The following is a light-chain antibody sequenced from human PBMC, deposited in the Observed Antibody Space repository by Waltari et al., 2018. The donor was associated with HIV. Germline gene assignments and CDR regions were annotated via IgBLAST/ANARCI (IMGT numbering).Light chain of an antibody. CDR1: ASDIGRYNY. CDR2: DVN. CDR3: ASYTVNATGV. V-gene: IGLV2-14*03. J-gene: IGLJ1*01. Sequence: QSALSPPASVSDSPGQSVPISCSRGASDIGRYNYVSCFQQHPDKTPRLILFDVNNRPSGISDRFSGSKSGTTASLTISTVETDDEADYYCASYTVNATGVFGSGTKLTVL.